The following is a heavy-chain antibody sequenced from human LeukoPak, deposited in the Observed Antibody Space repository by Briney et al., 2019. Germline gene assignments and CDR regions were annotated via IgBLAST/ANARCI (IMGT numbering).Heavy chain of an antibody. CDR2: ISNIGRP. V-gene: IGHV4-59*01. J-gene: IGHJ4*02. CDR3: ARVATAFYGHALDYRPYWFFHY. CDR1: NGSIEDYL. Sequence: SETLSLTCTVSNGSIEDYLWSWSPQPPAKGLDWIEGISNIGRPNYNSYLKSRVTISLDTSKNQFSLKLTSLTAADTAVYYCARVATAFYGHALDYRPYWFFHYWGKGTLVTVSS. D-gene: IGHD2-8*02.